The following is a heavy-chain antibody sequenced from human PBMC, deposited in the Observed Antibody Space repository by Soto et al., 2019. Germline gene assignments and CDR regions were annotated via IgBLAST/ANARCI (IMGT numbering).Heavy chain of an antibody. D-gene: IGHD2-2*01. CDR2: ISYDGSNK. Sequence: QVQLVESGGGVVQPGRSLRLSCAASGFTFSSYGMHWVRQAPGKGLEWAAVISYDGSNKYYADSVKGRFTISRDNSKNTLYLQMNSLRAEDTAVYYCAKDGNRYCSSTSCPPWYFDYWGQGTLGTVSS. CDR1: GFTFSSYG. V-gene: IGHV3-30*18. J-gene: IGHJ4*02. CDR3: AKDGNRYCSSTSCPPWYFDY.